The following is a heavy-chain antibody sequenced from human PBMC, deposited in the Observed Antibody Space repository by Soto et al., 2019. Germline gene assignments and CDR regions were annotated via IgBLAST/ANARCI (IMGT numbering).Heavy chain of an antibody. CDR1: GYTFTGYY. J-gene: IGHJ4*02. D-gene: IGHD6-6*01. Sequence: VKVSCKASGYTFTGYYMHWVRQAPGQGLEWMGWINPNSGGTNYAQKFQGRVTMTRDTSISTAYMELSRLRSDDTAVYYCARARRISSSGALFDYWGQGTLVTVSS. CDR2: INPNSGGT. V-gene: IGHV1-2*02. CDR3: ARARRISSSGALFDY.